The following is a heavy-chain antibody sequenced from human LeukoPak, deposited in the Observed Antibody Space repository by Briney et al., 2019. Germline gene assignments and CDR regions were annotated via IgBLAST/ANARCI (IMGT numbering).Heavy chain of an antibody. CDR3: ARQVVAAATTFDY. V-gene: IGHV4-61*02. D-gene: IGHD2-15*01. J-gene: IGHJ4*02. CDR2: IYSSGST. CDR1: GGSISSGSYY. Sequence: SETLSLTCTVSGGSISSGSYYWTWIRQPAETGLEWIGRIYSSGSTNYNPSLKSRVTISVDTSKNQFSLKVSSVTAADTAVYYCARQVVAAATTFDYWGQGTLVTVSS.